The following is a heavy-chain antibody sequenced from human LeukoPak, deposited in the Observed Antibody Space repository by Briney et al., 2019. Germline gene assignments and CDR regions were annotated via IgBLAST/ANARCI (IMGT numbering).Heavy chain of an antibody. CDR3: ARGSTYGYSGYFDY. J-gene: IGHJ4*02. CDR2: ISGSGGST. V-gene: IGHV3-23*01. CDR1: GFTFSSYA. Sequence: GGSLRLSCAASGFTFSSYAMSWVRQAPGKGLEWVSAISGSGGSTYYADSVKGRFTISRDNSKNTLYLQMNSLRAEDTAVYYCARGSTYGYSGYFDYWGQGTLVTVSS. D-gene: IGHD5-12*01.